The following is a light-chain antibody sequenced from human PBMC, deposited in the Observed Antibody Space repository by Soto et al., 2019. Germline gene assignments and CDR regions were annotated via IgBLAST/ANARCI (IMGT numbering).Light chain of an antibody. CDR1: QSVSSN. CDR2: GAS. V-gene: IGKV3-15*01. J-gene: IGKJ1*01. Sequence: EIVMTQSPATLSVSPGERATLSCRASQSVSSNLAWYQQKPGQAPRLLIYGASTRATGIPARFSGSGSGTEFTLTISSLQSEDFAVYYCQQDNNWPPETFGQGTKVEIK. CDR3: QQDNNWPPET.